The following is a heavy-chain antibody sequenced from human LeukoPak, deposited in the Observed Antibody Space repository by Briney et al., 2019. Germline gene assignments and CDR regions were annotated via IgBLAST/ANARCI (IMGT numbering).Heavy chain of an antibody. Sequence: ASVKVSCKASGYTFTSYDINWVRQATGQGLEWMGWMNPNSGNTGYAQKFQGRVTMTRNTSISTAYMELSSLRSEDTAVYYCARGVRRGGYCRGGSCYPYYYGMDVWGQGTTVTVSS. J-gene: IGHJ6*02. V-gene: IGHV1-8*01. CDR2: MNPNSGNT. CDR3: ARGVRRGGYCRGGSCYPYYYGMDV. CDR1: GYTFTSYD. D-gene: IGHD2-15*01.